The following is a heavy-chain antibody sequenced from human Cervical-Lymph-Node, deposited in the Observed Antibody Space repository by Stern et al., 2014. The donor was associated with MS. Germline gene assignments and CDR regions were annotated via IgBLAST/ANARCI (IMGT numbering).Heavy chain of an antibody. D-gene: IGHD6-13*01. Sequence: VQLVESGPEVKKPGSSVKVSCKASGGTFSNYGVSWVRQAPGQGLALLGGIVPILDTTDYPQKFQGRVTITADESTSTAYLELSSLRSEDTAVYYCATGAYSSSQSDHWGQGTLVTVSS. V-gene: IGHV1-69*01. J-gene: IGHJ4*02. CDR2: IVPILDTT. CDR3: ATGAYSSSQSDH. CDR1: GGTFSNYG.